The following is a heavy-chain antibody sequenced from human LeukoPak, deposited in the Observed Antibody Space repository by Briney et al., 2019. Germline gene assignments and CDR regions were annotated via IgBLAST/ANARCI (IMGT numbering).Heavy chain of an antibody. V-gene: IGHV3-21*01. CDR2: ISSSSSYI. CDR3: ATLRGIYYDSSGYYLDY. D-gene: IGHD3-22*01. CDR1: GFTFSSYS. J-gene: IGHJ4*02. Sequence: GGSLRLSCAASGFTFSSYSMNWVRQAPGKGLEWVSSISSSSSYIYYADSVEGRFTISRDNAKNSLYLQMNSLRAEDTAVYYCATLRGIYYDSSGYYLDYWGQGTLVTVS.